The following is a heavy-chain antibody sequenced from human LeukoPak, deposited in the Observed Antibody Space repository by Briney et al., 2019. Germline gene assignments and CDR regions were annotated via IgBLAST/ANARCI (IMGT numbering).Heavy chain of an antibody. V-gene: IGHV1-69*13. D-gene: IGHD1-26*01. Sequence: GASVKVSCKASGGTFSSYAISWVRQAPGQGLEWMGGIIPIFGTANYAQKFQGRVMITADESTSTAYMELSSLRSEDTAVYYCARDPHSGSYEAAGDYWGQGTLVTVSS. CDR1: GGTFSSYA. CDR3: ARDPHSGSYEAAGDY. J-gene: IGHJ4*02. CDR2: IIPIFGTA.